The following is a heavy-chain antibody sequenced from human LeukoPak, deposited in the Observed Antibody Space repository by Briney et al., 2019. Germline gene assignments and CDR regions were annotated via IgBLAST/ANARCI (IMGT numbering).Heavy chain of an antibody. D-gene: IGHD3-22*01. CDR2: MNPNSGDT. Sequence: ASVKVSCKASGGTFSSYAISWVRQAPGQGLGWMGWMNPNSGDTAYAQKFQGRITMTRSTSISTAYMELSGLRSEDTAVYYCARGLGTYDSSELTWPMISFWGQGTLVTVSS. J-gene: IGHJ4*02. CDR3: ARGLGTYDSSELTWPMISF. CDR1: GGTFSSYA. V-gene: IGHV1-8*02.